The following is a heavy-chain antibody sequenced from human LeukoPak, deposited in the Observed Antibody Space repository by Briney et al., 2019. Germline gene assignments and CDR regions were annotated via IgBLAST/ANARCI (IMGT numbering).Heavy chain of an antibody. J-gene: IGHJ4*02. Sequence: SETLSLTCTVSGGSISSSSYYWGWIRHPPGKGLEWIGSIYYSGSTYYNPSLKSRVTISVDTSKNQFSLKLSSVTAADTAVYYCATLETTYCSGGSCYDSFDYWGQGTLVTVSS. CDR2: IYYSGST. V-gene: IGHV4-39*07. CDR1: GGSISSSSYY. D-gene: IGHD2-15*01. CDR3: ATLETTYCSGGSCYDSFDY.